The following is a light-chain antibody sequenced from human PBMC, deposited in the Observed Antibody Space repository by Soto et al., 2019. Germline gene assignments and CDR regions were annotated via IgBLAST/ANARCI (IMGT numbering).Light chain of an antibody. J-gene: IGKJ2*01. CDR1: QSVNSDY. CDR2: GTS. Sequence: EIVLTQSPGTLSLSPGERATISCRASQSVNSDYLAWYQQRPGLAPRLLIYGTSNRATGIPDRFRGSGSGTDLTLTINTMEPEDLEVYYCQRYSSSPLYAVGQGTKMEIK. V-gene: IGKV3-20*01. CDR3: QRYSSSPLYA.